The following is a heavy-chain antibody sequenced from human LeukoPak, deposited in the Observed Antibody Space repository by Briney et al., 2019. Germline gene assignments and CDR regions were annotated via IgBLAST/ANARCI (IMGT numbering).Heavy chain of an antibody. CDR3: ARDDYGGNSPIDS. Sequence: ASVKVSCKASGYTFTSYGISWVRQAPGQGLEWMGWTGAYNGNTNYAQKSQGRGTMTTDTSTSTAHMELRSLRSDDTAVYYCARDDYGGNSPIDSWGQGTLVTVSS. D-gene: IGHD4-23*01. V-gene: IGHV1-18*01. J-gene: IGHJ4*02. CDR2: TGAYNGNT. CDR1: GYTFTSYG.